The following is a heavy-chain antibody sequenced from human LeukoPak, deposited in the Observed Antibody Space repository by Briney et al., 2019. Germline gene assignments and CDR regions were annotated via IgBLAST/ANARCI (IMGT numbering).Heavy chain of an antibody. CDR3: ARVGNWNDRGDY. Sequence: GGSLTLSCEVSGFTFSNYWMSWVRLAPGKGLEWVANIKEDGSTIHYVDSVKGRFTISRDNAKNSLYLRMNSLRAEDTAVYYCARVGNWNDRGDYWGQGTLVTVSS. J-gene: IGHJ4*02. CDR2: IKEDGSTI. V-gene: IGHV3-7*01. D-gene: IGHD1-1*01. CDR1: GFTFSNYW.